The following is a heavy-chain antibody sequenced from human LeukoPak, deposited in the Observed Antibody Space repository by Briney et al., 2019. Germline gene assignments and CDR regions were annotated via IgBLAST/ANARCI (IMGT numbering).Heavy chain of an antibody. Sequence: GGSLRLSCAASGFTFSSYAMSWVRQAPGKGLEWVSAISGSGGSTYYADSVKGRFTISRDNSKNTLYLQMNSLRAEDTAVYYCAKLGWFGELLYPSYCFDYWGQGTLVTVSS. J-gene: IGHJ4*02. CDR3: AKLGWFGELLYPSYCFDY. CDR1: GFTFSSYA. D-gene: IGHD3-10*01. V-gene: IGHV3-23*01. CDR2: ISGSGGST.